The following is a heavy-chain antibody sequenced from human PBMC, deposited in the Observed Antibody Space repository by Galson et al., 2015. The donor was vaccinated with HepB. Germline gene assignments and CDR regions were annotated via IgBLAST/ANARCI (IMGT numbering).Heavy chain of an antibody. V-gene: IGHV3-15*01. J-gene: IGHJ4*02. CDR3: TTGPIWYRGYDFGY. CDR1: GFTFSNAW. Sequence: SLRLSCAASGFTFSNAWMSWVRQAPGKGLEWVGRIKSKTDGGTTDYAAPVKGRFTISRDDSKNTLYLQMNSLKTEDTAVYYCTTGPIWYRGYDFGYWGQGTLVTVSS. D-gene: IGHD5-12*01. CDR2: IKSKTDGGTT.